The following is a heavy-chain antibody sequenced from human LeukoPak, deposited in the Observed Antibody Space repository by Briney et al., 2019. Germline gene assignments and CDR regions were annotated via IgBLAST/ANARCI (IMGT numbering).Heavy chain of an antibody. Sequence: GGALRLSSAASGFTSSIYTINRGPQGPGGGVGWVSSFFTTTHTYSSHSLKRRFSLSKDNVHHPLSLQMNSLRPEDTAVYYCARGRDGETTSIAGRQKRYFDYWGQGTLVTVSS. CDR1: GFTSSIYT. V-gene: IGHV3-21*04. CDR3: ARGRDGETTSIAGRQKRYFDY. D-gene: IGHD6-6*01. J-gene: IGHJ4*02. CDR2: FFTTTHT.